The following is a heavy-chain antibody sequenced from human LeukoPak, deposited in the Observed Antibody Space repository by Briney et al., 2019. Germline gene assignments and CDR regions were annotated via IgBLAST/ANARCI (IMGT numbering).Heavy chain of an antibody. J-gene: IGHJ6*02. CDR2: IYYSGST. CDR1: GGSISSYY. Sequence: SETLSLTCTVSGGSISSYYWSWIRQPPGKGLEWIGYIYYSGSTNYNPSLKSRVTISVDTSKNQFSLKLSSVTAADTAVYYCARAYSSSWFVGYYYYGMDVWGQGTTVTVSS. V-gene: IGHV4-59*08. CDR3: ARAYSSSWFVGYYYYGMDV. D-gene: IGHD6-13*01.